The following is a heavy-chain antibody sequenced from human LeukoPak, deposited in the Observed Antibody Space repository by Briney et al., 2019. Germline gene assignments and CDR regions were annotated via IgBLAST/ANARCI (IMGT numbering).Heavy chain of an antibody. CDR1: GGTFSSYA. CDR2: IIPILGIA. V-gene: IGHV1-69*04. Sequence: SVKVSCKASGGTFSSYAISWVRQAPGQGLEWMGRIIPILGIANYAQKFQGRVTITADKSTSTAYMELSSLRSEDTAAYYCARVCYYYYGMDVWGQGTTVTVSS. J-gene: IGHJ6*02. CDR3: ARVCYYYYGMDV.